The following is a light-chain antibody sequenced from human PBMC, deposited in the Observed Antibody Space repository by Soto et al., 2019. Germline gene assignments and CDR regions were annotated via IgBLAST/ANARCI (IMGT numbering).Light chain of an antibody. V-gene: IGKV3-20*01. Sequence: EIVLTQSPGTLSLSPGERATLSFRASQSVSSSYLAWYQQKPGQAPRLLIYGASSRDTGIPDRFSGSGSGTDFTLTISRLEPEDFAVYYCQQYGSSPWTFGQGTKVEIK. CDR1: QSVSSSY. CDR2: GAS. CDR3: QQYGSSPWT. J-gene: IGKJ1*01.